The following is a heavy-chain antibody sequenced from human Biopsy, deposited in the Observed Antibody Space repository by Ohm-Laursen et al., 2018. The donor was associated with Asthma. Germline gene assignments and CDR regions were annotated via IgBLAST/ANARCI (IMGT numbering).Heavy chain of an antibody. CDR3: ARAVDYSHYYGIDV. J-gene: IGHJ6*02. D-gene: IGHD3-10*01. CDR1: GYTFNSAG. Sequence: ASVKVSCKPSGYTFNSAGITWVRQAPGQGLEWMGWISVYNGNTKVAQKLQDRVTTITDTSTSTAYMELRSLRPDDTAVYFCARAVDYSHYYGIDVWGQGTTVTVS. V-gene: IGHV1-18*01. CDR2: ISVYNGNT.